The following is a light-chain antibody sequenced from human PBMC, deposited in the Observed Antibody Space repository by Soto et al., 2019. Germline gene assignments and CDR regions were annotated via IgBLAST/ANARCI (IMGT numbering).Light chain of an antibody. CDR2: DAS. V-gene: IGKV1-33*01. Sequence: DIQMTQSPSSLSASVGDRVTITCQASQDISNYLNWYQQKPGKAPKLLIYDASNLETGVPSRFSGSGSGTDFTFTISSLQPEEIATYYCQHEAFGQGTRLEIK. CDR3: QHEA. CDR1: QDISNY. J-gene: IGKJ5*01.